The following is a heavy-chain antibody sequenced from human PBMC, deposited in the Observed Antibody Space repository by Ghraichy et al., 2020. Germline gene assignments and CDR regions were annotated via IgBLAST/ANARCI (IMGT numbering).Heavy chain of an antibody. CDR1: GGSISSSSYY. J-gene: IGHJ5*02. Sequence: SETLSLTCTVSGGSISSSSYYWGWIRQPPGKGLEWIGSIYYSGSTYYNPSLKSRVTISVDTSKNQFSLKLSSVTAADTAVYYCARCREGYCSGGSCYSIGNNWFDPWGQGTLVTVSS. CDR3: ARCREGYCSGGSCYSIGNNWFDP. CDR2: IYYSGST. V-gene: IGHV4-39*07. D-gene: IGHD2-15*01.